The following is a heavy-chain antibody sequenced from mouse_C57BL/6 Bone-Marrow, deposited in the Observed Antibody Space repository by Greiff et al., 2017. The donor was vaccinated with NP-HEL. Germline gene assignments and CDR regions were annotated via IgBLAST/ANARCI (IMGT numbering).Heavy chain of an antibody. CDR3: ALPRGYYYAMDY. Sequence: EVHLVESGGGLVKPGGSLKLSCAASGFTFSDYGMHWVRQAPEKGLEWVAYISSGSSTIYYADTVKGRFTISRANAKNTLFLQMTSLRSEDTAMYYCALPRGYYYAMDYWGQGTSVTVSS. V-gene: IGHV5-17*01. D-gene: IGHD3-2*02. CDR1: GFTFSDYG. J-gene: IGHJ4*01. CDR2: ISSGSSTI.